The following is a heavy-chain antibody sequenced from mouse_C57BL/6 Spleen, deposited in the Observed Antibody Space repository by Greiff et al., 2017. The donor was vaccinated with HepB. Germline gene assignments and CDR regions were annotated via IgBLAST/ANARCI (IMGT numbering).Heavy chain of an antibody. CDR1: GYTFTSYW. D-gene: IGHD1-1*01. CDR2: IYPSDSET. V-gene: IGHV1-61*01. J-gene: IGHJ2*01. Sequence: VQLQQPGAELVRPGSSVKLSCKASGYTFTSYWMDWVKQRPGQGLEWIGNIYPSDSETHYNQKFKDKATLTVDKSSSTAYMQLSSLTSEDSAVYYCARPTVAFDYWGQGTTLTVSS. CDR3: ARPTVAFDY.